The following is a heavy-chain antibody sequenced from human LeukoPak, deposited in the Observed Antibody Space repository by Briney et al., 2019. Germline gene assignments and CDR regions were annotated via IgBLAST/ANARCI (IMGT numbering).Heavy chain of an antibody. D-gene: IGHD3-10*01. CDR1: GGSISSYY. Sequence: SETLSLTCTVSGGSISSYYWSWIRQPPGKGLEWIGYIFYSGSTNYNPSLKSRVTISVDTSKNQFPLKLSSVTAADTAVYYCARHEVIGESPLDYWGQGTLVT. CDR2: IFYSGST. CDR3: ARHEVIGESPLDY. J-gene: IGHJ4*02. V-gene: IGHV4-59*08.